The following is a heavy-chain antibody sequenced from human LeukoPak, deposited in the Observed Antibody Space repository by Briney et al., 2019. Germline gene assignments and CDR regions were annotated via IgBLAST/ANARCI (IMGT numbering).Heavy chain of an antibody. D-gene: IGHD5-18*01. Sequence: GSLRLSCAASGFTFSSYGMHWVRQAPGKGLEWVAVIWYDGSNKYYADSVKGRFTISRDNSKNTLYLQMNSLRAEDTAVYYCARARGYSYGYYGYWGQGTLVTVSS. CDR3: ARARGYSYGYYGY. CDR1: GFTFSSYG. J-gene: IGHJ4*02. V-gene: IGHV3-33*01. CDR2: IWYDGSNK.